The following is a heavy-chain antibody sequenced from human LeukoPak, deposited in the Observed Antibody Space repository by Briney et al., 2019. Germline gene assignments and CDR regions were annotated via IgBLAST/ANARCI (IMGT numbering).Heavy chain of an antibody. CDR1: GYTLTELS. CDR2: FDPEDGET. J-gene: IGHJ5*02. V-gene: IGHV1-24*01. CDR3: AREYYYESSGYHYYWFDP. Sequence: ASVKVSCKVSGYTLTELSMHWVRQAPGKGLEWMGGFDPEDGETIYAQKFQGRVTMTEDTSTDTAYMELSRLRSDDTAVYYCAREYYYESSGYHYYWFDPWGQGTLVTVSS. D-gene: IGHD3-22*01.